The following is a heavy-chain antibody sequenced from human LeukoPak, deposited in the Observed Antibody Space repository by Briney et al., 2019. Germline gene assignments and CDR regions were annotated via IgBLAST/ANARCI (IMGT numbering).Heavy chain of an antibody. CDR2: IKQDGSEK. J-gene: IGHJ4*02. Sequence: GGSLRLSCAASGFPFSSYWMSWVRQAPGKGLEWVANIKQDGSEKYYVDSVKGRFTISRDNAKNSLYLQMNSLRAEDTAVYYCARDSDHVRDYWGQGTLVTVSS. CDR3: ARDSDHVRDY. V-gene: IGHV3-7*01. CDR1: GFPFSSYW. D-gene: IGHD3-10*01.